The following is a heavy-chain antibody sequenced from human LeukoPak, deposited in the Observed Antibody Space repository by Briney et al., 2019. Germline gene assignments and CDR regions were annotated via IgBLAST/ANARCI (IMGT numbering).Heavy chain of an antibody. D-gene: IGHD2-2*01. CDR2: INPNSGGT. J-gene: IGHJ6*02. CDR1: GYTFTGYY. Sequence: ASVKVSCKASGYTFTGYYMHWVRQAPGQGLEWMGWINPNSGGTNYAQKLQGRVTMTTDTSTSAAYTELRSLRSDDTAVYYCARDGPSDIVVVPAAIKYGMDVWGQGTTVTVSS. CDR3: ARDGPSDIVVVPAAIKYGMDV. V-gene: IGHV1-2*02.